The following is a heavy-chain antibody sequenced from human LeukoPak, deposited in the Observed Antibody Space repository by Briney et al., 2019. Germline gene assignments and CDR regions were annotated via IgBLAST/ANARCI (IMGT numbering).Heavy chain of an antibody. CDR3: ARHIIAAAGHSFDY. D-gene: IGHD6-13*01. CDR2: IYYTGST. Sequence: PSETLSLTCSVSGGSISGYHWSWIRQPPGKGLEVIGYIYYTGSTHYNPSLKSRVTISLDTSKNQFSLKLNSVTAADTAVYYCARHIIAAAGHSFDYWGQGTLVTVSS. CDR1: GGSISGYH. V-gene: IGHV4-59*01. J-gene: IGHJ4*02.